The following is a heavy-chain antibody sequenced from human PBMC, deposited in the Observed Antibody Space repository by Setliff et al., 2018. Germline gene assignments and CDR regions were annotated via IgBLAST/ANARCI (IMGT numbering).Heavy chain of an antibody. CDR2: IIPNFGTT. CDR1: GGTFRSYG. CDR3: ARGPQKFYSDTSGYYDDALYYYYMDV. D-gene: IGHD3-22*01. J-gene: IGHJ6*03. Sequence: ASVKVSCKASGGTFRSYGISWVRQAPGQGLEWMGGIIPNFGTTSYAQKFQGRVTITTDESTNTAYMELSSLRSEDTAVYYCARGPQKFYSDTSGYYDDALYYYYMDVWGKGTPVTVSS. V-gene: IGHV1-69*05.